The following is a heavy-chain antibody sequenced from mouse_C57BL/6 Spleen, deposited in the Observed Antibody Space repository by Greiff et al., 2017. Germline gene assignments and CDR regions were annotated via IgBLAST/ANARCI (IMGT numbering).Heavy chain of an antibody. J-gene: IGHJ3*01. CDR3: ARNEDDYAAGFAY. Sequence: QVQLQQSGPGLVQPSQSLSITCTVSGFSLTSYGVHWVRQSPGKGLEWLGVIWSGGSTDYNAAFISRLSISKNNSKSQVFFKMNSLQADDTAIYYCARNEDDYAAGFAYWGQGTLVTVSA. D-gene: IGHD2-4*01. V-gene: IGHV2-2*01. CDR2: IWSGGST. CDR1: GFSLTSYG.